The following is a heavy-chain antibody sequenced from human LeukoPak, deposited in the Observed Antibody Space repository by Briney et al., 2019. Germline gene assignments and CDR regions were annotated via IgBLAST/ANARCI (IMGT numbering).Heavy chain of an antibody. CDR1: GGSISSYY. V-gene: IGHV4-59*01. CDR2: IYYSGST. Sequence: SETLSLTCTVSGGSISSYYWSWIRQPPGKGLEWIGYIYYSGSTNYNPSLKSRVTISVDTSKNQFSLKLSSVTAADTAVYYCVREPRVATIRDAFDIWGQGTMVTVSS. CDR3: VREPRVATIRDAFDI. D-gene: IGHD5-24*01. J-gene: IGHJ3*02.